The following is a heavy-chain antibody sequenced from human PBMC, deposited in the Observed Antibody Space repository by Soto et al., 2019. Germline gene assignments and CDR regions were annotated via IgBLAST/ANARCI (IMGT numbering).Heavy chain of an antibody. CDR2: NIPTFGTA. CDR3: AGGSSSSQGNYYYGMDV. J-gene: IGHJ6*02. V-gene: IGHV1-69*13. CDR1: GGTFSSYA. Sequence: SVKVSCKASGGTFSSYASSWVRQATGQGLEWMGGNIPTFGTANYAQKFQGRVTITADEATSTAYMELSSLRSEDTAVYYCAGGSSSSQGNYYYGMDVWGQGTTVTVSS. D-gene: IGHD6-13*01.